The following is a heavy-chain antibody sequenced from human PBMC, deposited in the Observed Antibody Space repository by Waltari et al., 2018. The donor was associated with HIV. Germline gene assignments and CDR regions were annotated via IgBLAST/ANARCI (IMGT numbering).Heavy chain of an antibody. J-gene: IGHJ4*02. Sequence: EVQLLESGGGLVQPGGSLRLSCAASGFTFSSYAMSWVRQAPGKGLEWVSAISGSGGSTYYADSVKGRFTISRDNSKNTLYLQMNSLRAEDTAVYYCAKDVIVLMVYAPGYFDYWGQGTLVTVSS. D-gene: IGHD2-8*01. V-gene: IGHV3-23*01. CDR3: AKDVIVLMVYAPGYFDY. CDR2: ISGSGGST. CDR1: GFTFSSYA.